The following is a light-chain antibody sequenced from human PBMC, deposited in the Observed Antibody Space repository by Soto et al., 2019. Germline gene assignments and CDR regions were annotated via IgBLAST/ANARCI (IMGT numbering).Light chain of an antibody. Sequence: DLVMTQTPLSSPVTLGQPASISCRSSQSLVHSDGYTYLSWLQQRPGQPPRLLIYQISNRFSGVPDRFSGSGAGTDFTLKISRVEAEDVGVYYCMQATEFPLTLGPGTKVDI. CDR3: MQATEFPLT. CDR1: QSLVHSDGYTY. CDR2: QIS. V-gene: IGKV2-24*01. J-gene: IGKJ3*01.